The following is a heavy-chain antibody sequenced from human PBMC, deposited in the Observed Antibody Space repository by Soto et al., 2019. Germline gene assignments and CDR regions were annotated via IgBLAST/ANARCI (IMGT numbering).Heavy chain of an antibody. V-gene: IGHV3-30-3*01. CDR3: ARGEEEGADYFDY. J-gene: IGHJ4*02. CDR1: GFTFSSYA. Sequence: QVQLVESGGGVVQPGRSLRLSCAASGFTFSSYAMHWVRQAPGKGLEGVAVISYDGSNKYYADSVKGRFTISRDNSKNTLYLQMTRLRAKDTAVYYCARGEEEGADYFDYWGQGTLVTVSS. CDR2: ISYDGSNK.